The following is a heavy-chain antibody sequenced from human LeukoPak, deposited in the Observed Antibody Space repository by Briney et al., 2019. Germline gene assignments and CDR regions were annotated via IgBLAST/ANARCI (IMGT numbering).Heavy chain of an antibody. Sequence: SETLSLTCTVSGGSISSSSYYWGWIRQPPGKGLEWIGSIYYSGSTYYNPSLKSRVTISVDTSKNQFSLKLSSVTAADTAVYYCARVGFLEWLSLFDYWGQGTLVTVSS. V-gene: IGHV4-39*07. CDR3: ARVGFLEWLSLFDY. CDR1: GGSISSSSYY. CDR2: IYYSGST. J-gene: IGHJ4*02. D-gene: IGHD3-3*01.